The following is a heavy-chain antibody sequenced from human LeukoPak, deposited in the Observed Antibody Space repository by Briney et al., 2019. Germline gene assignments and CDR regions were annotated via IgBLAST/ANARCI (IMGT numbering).Heavy chain of an antibody. J-gene: IGHJ4*02. CDR2: INPSGGST. D-gene: IGHD3-22*01. Sequence: ASVKVSCKASGYTLTSYYMHWVRQAPGQGLEWMGIINPSGGSTSYAQKFQGRVTMTRDTSTSTVYMELSSLRSDDTAVYYCARALLPYYYDSSGYYYEDYWGQGTLVTVSS. CDR3: ARALLPYYYDSSGYYYEDY. CDR1: GYTLTSYY. V-gene: IGHV1-46*01.